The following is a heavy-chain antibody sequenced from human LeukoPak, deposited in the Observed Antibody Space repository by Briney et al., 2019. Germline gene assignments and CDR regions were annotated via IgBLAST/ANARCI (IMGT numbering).Heavy chain of an antibody. Sequence: SVKVSCKASGGTFISYAISWVRQAPGQGLEWMGGIIPIFGTANYAQKFQGRVTITADESTSTAYMELSSLRSEDTAVYYCARVGERGYSYGLNWFDPWGQGTLVTVSS. CDR1: GGTFISYA. D-gene: IGHD5-18*01. CDR3: ARVGERGYSYGLNWFDP. J-gene: IGHJ5*02. CDR2: IIPIFGTA. V-gene: IGHV1-69*01.